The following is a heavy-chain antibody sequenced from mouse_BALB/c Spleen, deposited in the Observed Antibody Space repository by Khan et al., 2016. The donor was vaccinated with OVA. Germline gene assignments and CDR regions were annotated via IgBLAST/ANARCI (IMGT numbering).Heavy chain of an antibody. D-gene: IGHD1-1*01. V-gene: IGHV1-9*01. CDR1: GFTFSNYW. CDR3: SLFCSRWDY. Sequence: VQLQQSGAELMKPGASVKISCKATGFTFSNYWIEWIKQRPGHGLEWIGQILPGSNITNYNEKFKGKGTFTAETSSKTAYMQLSSLTSEDSAVYYCSLFCSRWDYWGQGTTVTVSS. CDR2: ILPGSNIT. J-gene: IGHJ2*01.